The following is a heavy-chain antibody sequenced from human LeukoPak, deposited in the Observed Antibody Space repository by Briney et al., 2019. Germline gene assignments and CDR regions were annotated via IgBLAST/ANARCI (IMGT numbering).Heavy chain of an antibody. J-gene: IGHJ5*02. V-gene: IGHV3-23*01. CDR3: AKGWFDP. CDR2: ISGSGGRT. Sequence: GGSLRLSCAASGFTFTSFAMSWVRQAPGKGLEWVSGISGSGGRTDYADSVKGRFTISRDNSKNTLYLQMNSLRAEDTAVYYCAKGWFDPWGQGTLVSVSS. CDR1: GFTFTSFA.